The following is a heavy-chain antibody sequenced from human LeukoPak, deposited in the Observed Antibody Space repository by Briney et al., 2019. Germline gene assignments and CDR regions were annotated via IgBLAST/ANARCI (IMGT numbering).Heavy chain of an antibody. CDR3: ARDFYASGFYFWFDP. Sequence: SETLSLTCTVFGGSISSYYWSWIRPPAGKGLEWIGRISPSGTTHYNPSLGRRVTMSVDTSKNYFSLRLSSVPAADTAVYYCARDFYASGFYFWFDPWGQGMLVTVSS. D-gene: IGHD2/OR15-2a*01. V-gene: IGHV4-4*07. J-gene: IGHJ5*02. CDR2: ISPSGTT. CDR1: GGSISSYY.